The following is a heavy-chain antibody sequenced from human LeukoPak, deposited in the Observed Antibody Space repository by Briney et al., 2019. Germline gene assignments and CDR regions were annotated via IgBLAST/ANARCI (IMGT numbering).Heavy chain of an antibody. Sequence: SGPTLVNPTQTLTLTCTFSGFALSTSGMRVSWIRQPPGKALEWLARIDWDDDKYYSTSLKTRLTISKDTSKIQVVLTMTNMEPVDTATYYCARSVRFLEWFSDYWGRGTLVTVSS. CDR1: GFALSTSGMR. CDR2: IDWDDDK. V-gene: IGHV2-70*04. J-gene: IGHJ4*02. D-gene: IGHD3-3*01. CDR3: ARSVRFLEWFSDY.